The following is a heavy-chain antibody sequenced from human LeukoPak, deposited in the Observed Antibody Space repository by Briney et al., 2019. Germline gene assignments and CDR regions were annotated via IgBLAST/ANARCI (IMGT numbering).Heavy chain of an antibody. Sequence: GASVKVSCKASGYTFTSYGISWVRQAPGQGLEWMGWISAYNGNTNYAQKLQGRVTMTTDTSTSTAYMELRSLRSDDTAVYYCARALLPRYCSSTSCSRPPGAFDIWGQGTMVTVSS. CDR2: ISAYNGNT. J-gene: IGHJ3*02. CDR1: GYTFTSYG. V-gene: IGHV1-18*01. CDR3: ARALLPRYCSSTSCSRPPGAFDI. D-gene: IGHD2-2*01.